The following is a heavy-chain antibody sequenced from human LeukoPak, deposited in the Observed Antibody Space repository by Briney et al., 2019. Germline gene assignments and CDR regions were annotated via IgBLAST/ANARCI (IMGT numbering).Heavy chain of an antibody. D-gene: IGHD6-19*01. CDR1: GYNFINYP. CDR3: ARAGGWYWVYFDY. V-gene: IGHV1-3*01. J-gene: IGHJ4*02. CDR2: INAANGNT. Sequence: ASVKVSCKTSGYNFINYPIHWVRQAPGQRPEWMGWINAANGNTKYSQKFQGRVTITRDTSASTAYMELSSLRSEDTAVYYCARAGGWYWVYFDYWGQGTLVTVSS.